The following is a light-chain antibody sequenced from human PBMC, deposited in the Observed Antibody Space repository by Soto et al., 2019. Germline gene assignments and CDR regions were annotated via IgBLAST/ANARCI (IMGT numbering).Light chain of an antibody. CDR3: QQSYSNTLT. J-gene: IGKJ4*01. Sequence: DIQMTQSPSSLSASVGDRVTITCRASQSISSYLNWYQKKPGKAPKLLIYAASSLQSGVPSRLSGSGYGTDLTLTISNLQTEDFETYFCQQSYSNTLTFGGGTKVDIK. CDR2: AAS. V-gene: IGKV1-39*01. CDR1: QSISSY.